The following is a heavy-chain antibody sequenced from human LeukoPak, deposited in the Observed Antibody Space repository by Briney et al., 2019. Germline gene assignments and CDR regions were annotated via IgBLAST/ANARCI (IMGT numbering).Heavy chain of an antibody. V-gene: IGHV1-46*01. CDR3: ARVGHDYGDYYFDY. D-gene: IGHD4-17*01. CDR2: INPSGGSR. Sequence: GASVKVSCKASEYTFTSYYMHWVRQAPGQGLERMGKINPSGGSRSFAQKFQGRVTMTRDTSTNTVYMELTSLRSEDTAVYYCARVGHDYGDYYFDYWGQGTLVTVSS. CDR1: EYTFTSYY. J-gene: IGHJ4*02.